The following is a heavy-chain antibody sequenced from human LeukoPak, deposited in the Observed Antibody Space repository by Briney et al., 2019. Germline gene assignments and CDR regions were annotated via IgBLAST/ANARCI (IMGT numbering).Heavy chain of an antibody. V-gene: IGHV3-21*01. CDR3: ARDQDSGSYSGFDY. CDR2: ISSSSSYI. Sequence: PGGSLRLSCAASGFTFSSYSMNWVRRAPGKGLEWVSSISSSSSYIYYADSVKGRFTISRDNAKNSLYLQMNSLRAEDTAVYYCARDQDSGSYSGFDYWGQGTLVTVSS. J-gene: IGHJ4*02. D-gene: IGHD1-26*01. CDR1: GFTFSSYS.